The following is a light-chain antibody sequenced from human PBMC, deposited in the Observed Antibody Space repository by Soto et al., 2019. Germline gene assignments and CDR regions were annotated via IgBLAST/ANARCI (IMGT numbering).Light chain of an antibody. CDR1: SSNIGGNT. V-gene: IGLV1-44*01. CDR3: AAWDDSLSGPV. J-gene: IGLJ2*01. Sequence: QSVLTQPSSASGTPGQRVTISCSGGSSNIGGNTAHWYQQFPGTAPKLLIYNNHQRPSGVPDRFSGSKSGTSASLAISGLQSEDEDMYYCAAWDDSLSGPVFGEGTKLTVL. CDR2: NNH.